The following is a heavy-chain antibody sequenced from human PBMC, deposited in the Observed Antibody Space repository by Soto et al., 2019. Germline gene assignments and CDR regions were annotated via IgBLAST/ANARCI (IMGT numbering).Heavy chain of an antibody. D-gene: IGHD1-26*01. V-gene: IGHV3-11*05. J-gene: IGHJ4*02. CDR1: GFTFSDYY. CDR2: ISSSGDYT. Sequence: GGSLRLSCAASGFTFSDYYMSWIRQAPGKGLEWVSYISSSGDYTNYADSVKGRFTISRDNAKNSLYLQMNGLRAEDTAVFYCARDRPIVGAYDYWGQGTLVTVSS. CDR3: ARDRPIVGAYDY.